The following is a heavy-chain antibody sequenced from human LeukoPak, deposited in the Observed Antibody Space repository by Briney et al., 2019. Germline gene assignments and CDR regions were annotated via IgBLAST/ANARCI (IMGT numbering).Heavy chain of an antibody. CDR1: GFTFSSYG. D-gene: IGHD3-10*01. V-gene: IGHV3-30*02. J-gene: IGHJ4*02. CDR3: AKNGMVRGVMSDFDY. CDR2: IRYDGSNK. Sequence: LARGSLRLSCAASGFTFSSYGMHWVRQAPGKGLEWVAFIRYDGSNKYYADSVKGRFTISRDNSKNTLYLQMNSLRAEDTAVYYCAKNGMVRGVMSDFDYWGQGTLVTVSS.